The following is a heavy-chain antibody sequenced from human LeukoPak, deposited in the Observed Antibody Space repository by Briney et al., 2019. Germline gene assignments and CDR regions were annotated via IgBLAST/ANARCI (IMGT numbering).Heavy chain of an antibody. D-gene: IGHD3/OR15-3a*01. CDR2: IGGGGSAV. CDR1: GLTFSDYY. CDR3: ARLVWLPDS. J-gene: IGHJ4*02. V-gene: IGHV3-11*01. Sequence: GGSLRLSCAASGLTFSDYYMSWIRQAPGRGLEYVSYIGGGGSAVYYADSVKGRFTISRDNAKKSLYLQMDSLRAEDTAVYYCARLVWLPDSWGQGTLVTVSS.